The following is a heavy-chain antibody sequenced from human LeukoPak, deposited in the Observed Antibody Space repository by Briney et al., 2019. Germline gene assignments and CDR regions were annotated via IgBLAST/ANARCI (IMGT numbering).Heavy chain of an antibody. CDR2: INHSGST. Sequence: SETLSLTCAVYGGSFSGYYWSWIRQPPGKGLEWIGEINHSGSTNYNPSLKSRVTISVDTSKNQFSLKLSSVTAADTAVYYCARTGYERSYHYYYYMDVWGKGTTVTISS. CDR1: GGSFSGYY. D-gene: IGHD5-12*01. V-gene: IGHV4-34*01. J-gene: IGHJ6*03. CDR3: ARTGYERSYHYYYYMDV.